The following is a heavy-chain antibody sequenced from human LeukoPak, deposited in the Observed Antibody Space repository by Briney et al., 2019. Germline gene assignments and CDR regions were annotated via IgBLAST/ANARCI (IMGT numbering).Heavy chain of an antibody. Sequence: GGSLRLSCAASGFTVSSNYMSWVRQAPGKGLEWVSVIYSGGSTYYADSVKGRFTISRDNSKNTLYLQMNTLRAEDTAVYYCAKVAHYYGSGSYYEYYFDFWGQGTLVTVSS. CDR1: GFTVSSNY. CDR2: IYSGGST. V-gene: IGHV3-53*01. J-gene: IGHJ4*02. CDR3: AKVAHYYGSGSYYEYYFDF. D-gene: IGHD3-10*01.